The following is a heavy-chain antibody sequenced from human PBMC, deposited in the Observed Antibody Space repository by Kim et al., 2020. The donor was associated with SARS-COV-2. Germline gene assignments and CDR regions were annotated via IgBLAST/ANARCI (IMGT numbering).Heavy chain of an antibody. Sequence: GGSLRLSCAASGFTFSSYGMHWVRQAPGKGLEWVAVISYDGSNKYYADSVKGRFTISRDNSKNTLYLQMNSLRAEDTAVYYCAKEPTGSGYKYYYYYYMDVWGKGTTVTVSS. CDR2: ISYDGSNK. V-gene: IGHV3-30*18. J-gene: IGHJ6*03. CDR3: AKEPTGSGYKYYYYYYMDV. CDR1: GFTFSSYG. D-gene: IGHD3-3*01.